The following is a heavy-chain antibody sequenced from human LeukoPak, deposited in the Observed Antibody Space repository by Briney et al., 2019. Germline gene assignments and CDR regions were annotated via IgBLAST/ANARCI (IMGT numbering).Heavy chain of an antibody. V-gene: IGHV3-7*01. J-gene: IGHJ4*02. CDR2: IKQDGSEK. D-gene: IGHD3-3*01. CDR3: ARWATSFDL. CDR1: GFTFSNYW. Sequence: GGSLRLSCAVSGFTFSNYWMSWVRQAPGKGLAWVANIKQDGSEKYYVDSVTGRFTISRDNAKNSLFLQMNSLRAEDTAVYYCARWATSFDLWGQGTLVTVSS.